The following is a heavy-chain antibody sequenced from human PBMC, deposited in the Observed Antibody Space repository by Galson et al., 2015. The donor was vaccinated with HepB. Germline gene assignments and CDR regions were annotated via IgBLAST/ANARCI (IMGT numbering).Heavy chain of an antibody. CDR2: ILYDGSDK. CDR3: AREDNWNYWVY. D-gene: IGHD1-7*01. J-gene: IGHJ4*02. Sequence: SLRLSCAASGFTFANYGLHWVRQAPGKGLEWVAIILYDGSDKKYADSVKGRFTVSRDNSKNTLYLQLHSVRTEDTAVYYCAREDNWNYWVYWGQGALVTVSS. CDR1: GFTFANYG. V-gene: IGHV3-30*03.